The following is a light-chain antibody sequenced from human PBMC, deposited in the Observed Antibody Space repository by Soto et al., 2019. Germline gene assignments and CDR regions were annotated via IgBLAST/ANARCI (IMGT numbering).Light chain of an antibody. CDR3: QQYFNWPLTWT. J-gene: IGKJ3*01. V-gene: IGKV3-15*01. CDR2: GAS. CDR1: QSIRTN. Sequence: EIVLTQSPATLSVSAGGTVTLSCRASQSIRTNVAWYQQIPGQAPRLLVYGASTRATGVPARFSGSGSGIEITLTISSLQSEDSAFYYCQQYFNWPLTWTFGPGTKVQIK.